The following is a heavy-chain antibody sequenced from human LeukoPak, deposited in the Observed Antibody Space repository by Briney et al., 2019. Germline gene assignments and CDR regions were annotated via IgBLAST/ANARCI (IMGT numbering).Heavy chain of an antibody. CDR1: GGSISSGHYY. J-gene: IGHJ5*02. CDR3: ARVSYCSSTSCPNSEGNWFDP. D-gene: IGHD2-2*01. Sequence: SETLSLTCTVSGGSISSGHYYWSWIRQPPGKGLEWIGYIYYSGSTYYNPSLKSRVTISVDTSKNQFSLKLSSVTAADTAVYYCARVSYCSSTSCPNSEGNWFDPWGQGTLVTVSS. V-gene: IGHV4-30-4*01. CDR2: IYYSGST.